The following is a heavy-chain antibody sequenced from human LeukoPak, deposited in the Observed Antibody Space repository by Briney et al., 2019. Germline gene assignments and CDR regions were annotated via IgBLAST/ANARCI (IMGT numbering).Heavy chain of an antibody. CDR3: ARGIFRECQLLSNGMDV. J-gene: IGHJ6*02. V-gene: IGHV3-48*03. Sequence: GGSLRLSCAASGFTFSSYEMNWVRQAPGKGLEWVSYISSSGSTIYYADSVKGRFTISRDNAKNSLYLQMNSLRAEDTAVYYCARGIFRECQLLSNGMDVWGQGTTVTVSS. CDR2: ISSSGSTI. D-gene: IGHD2-2*01. CDR1: GFTFSSYE.